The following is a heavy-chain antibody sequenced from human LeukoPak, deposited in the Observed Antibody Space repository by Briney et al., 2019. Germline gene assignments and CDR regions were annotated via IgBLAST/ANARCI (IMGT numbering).Heavy chain of an antibody. CDR3: ARDRAYGDHYFDY. J-gene: IGHJ4*02. CDR1: GGSISNYY. CDR2: IYTSGST. V-gene: IGHV4-4*07. Sequence: SETLSLTCTVSGGSISNYYWSWIRQPAGKGLEWIGRIYTSGSTNYNPSLKSRVTMSVDTPKNQFSLRLSSVTAADTAVYYCARDRAYGDHYFDYWGQGTLVTVSS. D-gene: IGHD4-17*01.